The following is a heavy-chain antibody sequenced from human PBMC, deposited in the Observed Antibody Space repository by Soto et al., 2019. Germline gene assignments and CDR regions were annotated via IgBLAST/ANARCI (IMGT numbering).Heavy chain of an antibody. Sequence: PSQTLSITYAIAWYRVSRNSSSWKCNRQSPTRSLERLGRTYYRSKWYKEYAVSVNSRITTNPDTSKNQFSLQLNSVTPEDTAVYYCARGPNYSSGCDYWSQGTLVTVSS. CDR1: WYRVSRNSSS. CDR2: TYYRSKWYK. J-gene: IGHJ4*02. CDR3: ARGPNYSSGCDY. D-gene: IGHD6-19*01. V-gene: IGHV6-1*01.